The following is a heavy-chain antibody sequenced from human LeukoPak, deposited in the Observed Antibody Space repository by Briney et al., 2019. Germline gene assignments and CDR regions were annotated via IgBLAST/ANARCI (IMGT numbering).Heavy chain of an antibody. CDR1: RFTFSSSA. Sequence: GGSLRLSCAASRFTFSSSAMSWVRQAPGKGLEWVSGITYSGGSTYYADSVKGRFTISRDNSKNTLYLQTNSLRAEDTAAYYCAKGGCGNFPFDYWGQGTLVTVSS. CDR3: AKGGCGNFPFDY. D-gene: IGHD1-26*01. CDR2: ITYSGGST. J-gene: IGHJ4*02. V-gene: IGHV3-23*01.